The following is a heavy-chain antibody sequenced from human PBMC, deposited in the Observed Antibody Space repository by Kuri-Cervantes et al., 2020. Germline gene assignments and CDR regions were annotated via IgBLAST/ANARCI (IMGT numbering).Heavy chain of an antibody. D-gene: IGHD4-17*01. CDR2: ISSSSHYI. J-gene: IGHJ4*02. V-gene: IGHV3-21*03. CDR3: ARDPYYGDYVKTFDY. CDR1: GFTFSSYW. Sequence: GESLKISCAASGFTFSSYWMSWVRQAPGKGLEWVSSISSSSHYIYYADSVKGRFTISRDNAKNSLYLQMNSLRAEDTAVYYCARDPYYGDYVKTFDYWGQGTLVTVSS.